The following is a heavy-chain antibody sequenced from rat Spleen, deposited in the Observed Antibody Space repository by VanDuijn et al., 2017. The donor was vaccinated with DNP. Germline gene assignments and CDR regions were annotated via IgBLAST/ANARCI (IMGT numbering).Heavy chain of an antibody. D-gene: IGHD1-12*02. V-gene: IGHV5-31*01. J-gene: IGHJ4*01. CDR3: ARVGDLHDGGDGDVLDA. Sequence: EVQLVESGGDLVQSGRSLKLSCVASGFTFSYYWMAWIRQVPGTGLEWIASITGGSGITSSPDSVKGRFTISRDDAKNTLSLQMNSLRSEDTATYYCARVGDLHDGGDGDVLDAWGQGTSVTVSS. CDR2: ITGGSGIT. CDR1: GFTFSYYW.